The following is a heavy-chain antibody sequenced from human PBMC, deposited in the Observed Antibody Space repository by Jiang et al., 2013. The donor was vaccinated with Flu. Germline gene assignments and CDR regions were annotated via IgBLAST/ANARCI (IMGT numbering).Heavy chain of an antibody. V-gene: IGHV6-1*01. CDR3: ARNLGAYCGGDCYDNWFDP. CDR2: TYYRSKWYN. D-gene: IGHD2-21*02. CDR1: GDSVSSNSAA. J-gene: IGHJ5*02. Sequence: QTLSLTCAISGDSVSSNSAAWNWIRQSPSRGLEWLGRTYYRSKWYNDYAVSVKSRITINPDTSKNQFSLQLNSVTPEDTAVYYCARNLGAYCGGDCYDNWFDPWGQGTLVTVSS.